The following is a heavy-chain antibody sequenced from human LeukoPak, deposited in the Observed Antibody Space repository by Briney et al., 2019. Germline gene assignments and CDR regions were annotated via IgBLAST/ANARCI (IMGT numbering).Heavy chain of an antibody. D-gene: IGHD3-22*01. CDR1: GFTFSSYG. Sequence: GGSLRLSCAASGFTFSSYGVHWVRQAPGKGLEWVAVISYDGSNKYYADSVKGRFTISRDNSKNTLYLQMNSLRAEDTAVYYCAKHEVYYDSSGYYYRHFQHWGQGTLVTVSS. J-gene: IGHJ1*01. CDR3: AKHEVYYDSSGYYYRHFQH. V-gene: IGHV3-30*18. CDR2: ISYDGSNK.